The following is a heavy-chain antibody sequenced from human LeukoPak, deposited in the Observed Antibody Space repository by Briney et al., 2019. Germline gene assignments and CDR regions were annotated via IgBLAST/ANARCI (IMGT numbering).Heavy chain of an antibody. D-gene: IGHD3-22*01. CDR3: ARGSGGYYNYFDY. J-gene: IGHJ4*02. CDR1: XFTFXSYG. V-gene: IGHV3-30*03. Sequence: GRSLRLSCSASXFTFXSYGMHWVRXAPXKXLEXVAVISYDGITNYYADSVKGRFTMSRDNSKNTLYLQMNSLRAEDTAVYYCARGSGGYYNYFDYWGQGTLVTVSS. CDR2: ISYDGITN.